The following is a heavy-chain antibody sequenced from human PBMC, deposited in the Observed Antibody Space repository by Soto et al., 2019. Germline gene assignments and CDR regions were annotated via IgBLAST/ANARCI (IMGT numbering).Heavy chain of an antibody. D-gene: IGHD7-27*01. V-gene: IGHV1-18*04. CDR1: GYTFTYYG. J-gene: IGHJ4*02. CDR3: AKESRTGGQSPFDY. Sequence: ASVKVSCKTSGYTFTYYGIHWVRQAPGQGLEWLGRISAYNGNTNYAQKFQGRVTMTTDTSTSTAYMEVRSLRFDDTAVYYCAKESRTGGQSPFDYLGQGTVVTVSS. CDR2: ISAYNGNT.